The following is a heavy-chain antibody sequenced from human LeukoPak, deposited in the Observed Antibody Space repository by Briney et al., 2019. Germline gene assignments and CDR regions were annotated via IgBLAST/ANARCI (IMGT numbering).Heavy chain of an antibody. J-gene: IGHJ5*02. Sequence: SETLSLTCTVSGGSISSYYWSWIRQSPGKGLEWIGYIYSSGSTNYNPSLKSRVTISVDTPKNKFFLKLSSVTAADTAVYYCALYSSGLFDPWGQGTLVTVSS. CDR1: GGSISSYY. CDR3: ALYSSGLFDP. CDR2: IYSSGST. D-gene: IGHD6-19*01. V-gene: IGHV4-4*08.